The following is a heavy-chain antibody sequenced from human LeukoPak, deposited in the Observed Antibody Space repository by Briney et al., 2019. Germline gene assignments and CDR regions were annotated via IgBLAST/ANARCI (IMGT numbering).Heavy chain of an antibody. CDR1: GGSIGSYY. D-gene: IGHD5-24*01. CDR2: IYYSGST. Sequence: SETLSLTCTVSGGSIGSYYWSWIRQPPGKGLEWIGYIYYSGSTNYNPSLKSRVTISVDTSKNQFSLKLSSVTAADTAVYYCGRNTRVEMATNDAFDIWGQGTMVTVSS. V-gene: IGHV4-59*08. CDR3: GRNTRVEMATNDAFDI. J-gene: IGHJ3*02.